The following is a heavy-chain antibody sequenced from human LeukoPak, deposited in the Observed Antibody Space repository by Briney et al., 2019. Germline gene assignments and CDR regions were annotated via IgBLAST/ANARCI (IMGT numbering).Heavy chain of an antibody. CDR2: MNPNRGNT. V-gene: IGHV1-8*02. CDR1: GYTFTSYD. D-gene: IGHD2-2*01. J-gene: IGHJ4*02. CDR3: AAKYCSSTSCFDY. Sequence: GASVKVSCKASGYTFTSYDINWVRQAPGPGLEWMGWMNPNRGNTGYAQKFQGRVTMTRNTSISTAYIELSSLRSEDTAVYYCAAKYCSSTSCFDYWGQGTLVTVSS.